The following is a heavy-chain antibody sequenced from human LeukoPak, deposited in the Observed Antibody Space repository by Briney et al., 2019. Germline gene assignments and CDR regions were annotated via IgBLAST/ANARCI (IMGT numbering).Heavy chain of an antibody. Sequence: GGSLRLSCAAAGFTFSSYAMSWVRQAPGKGLEWVSHISASGRTTDYAGSVKGRFTISRDNSKNTVYLQMNSLRAEDTAVYYCAKLCSGGSCYWNYWGQGTLVTVSS. CDR3: AKLCSGGSCYWNY. CDR1: GFTFSSYA. CDR2: ISASGRTT. D-gene: IGHD2-15*01. V-gene: IGHV3-23*01. J-gene: IGHJ4*02.